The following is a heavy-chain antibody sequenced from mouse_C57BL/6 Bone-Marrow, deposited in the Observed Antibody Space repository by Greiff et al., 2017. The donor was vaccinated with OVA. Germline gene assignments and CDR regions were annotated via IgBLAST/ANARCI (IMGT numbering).Heavy chain of an antibody. CDR1: GYTFTDYY. J-gene: IGHJ4*01. Sequence: EVQLQQSGPELVKPGASVKISCKASGYTFTDYYMNWVKQSHGKSLEWIGDINPNNGGTSYNQKFKGKATLTVDKSSSTAYMELRSLTSEDSAVYYCARPIYYDYGSRYYYAMDYWGQGTSVTGAS. CDR3: ARPIYYDYGSRYYYAMDY. D-gene: IGHD2-4*01. V-gene: IGHV1-26*01. CDR2: INPNNGGT.